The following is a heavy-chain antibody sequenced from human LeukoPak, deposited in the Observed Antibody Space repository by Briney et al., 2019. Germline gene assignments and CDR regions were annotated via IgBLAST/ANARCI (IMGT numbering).Heavy chain of an antibody. CDR1: GGSISSYY. CDR3: ARGVNWGLPFDF. CDR2: IYYSGST. V-gene: IGHV4-59*01. D-gene: IGHD7-27*01. Sequence: SETLSLTCTVSGGSISSYYWSWIRQPPGKGLGWSGYIYYSGSTNYNPSLKSRVTMSVDTSKNHFSLQLTSTAAADSAVYSCARGVNWGLPFDFWGQGALVTVSS. J-gene: IGHJ4*02.